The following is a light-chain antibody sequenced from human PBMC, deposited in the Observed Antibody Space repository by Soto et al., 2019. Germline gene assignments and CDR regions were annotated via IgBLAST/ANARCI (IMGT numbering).Light chain of an antibody. J-gene: IGKJ1*01. V-gene: IGKV1-39*01. CDR1: QSISTY. Sequence: DIQLTQSPSSLSASVGDRVTITCRASQSISTYLNWYQQKPGIAPKVLIYAASRLQSGVPSRFSGSGSGTDFTLTISCLQPEDFATYFCQQGDSSPPTFGHGTKV. CDR3: QQGDSSPPT. CDR2: AAS.